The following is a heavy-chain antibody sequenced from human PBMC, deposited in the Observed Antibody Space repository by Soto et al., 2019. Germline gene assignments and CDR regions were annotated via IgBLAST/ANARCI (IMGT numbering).Heavy chain of an antibody. V-gene: IGHV3-33*01. CDR2: IWNDGNGY. CDR3: ARRQISPPTRGAASARGGMDV. J-gene: IGHJ6*02. CDR1: GFNXXNYG. Sequence: QVQLVESGGGVVQPGRSLRLSCAASGFNXXNYGXXXVRQAPGKGLEWVAVIWNDGNGYYYANSVKGRFTISRDNSKNTLFLQMSSLRAEDTAVYYCARRQISPPTRGAASARGGMDVWGQGTTVTVSS. D-gene: IGHD6-13*01.